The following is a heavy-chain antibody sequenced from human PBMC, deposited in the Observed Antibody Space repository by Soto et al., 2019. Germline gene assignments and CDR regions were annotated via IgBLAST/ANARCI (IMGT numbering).Heavy chain of an antibody. CDR2: ISYDGSNK. D-gene: IGHD1-26*01. CDR1: GFTFSSCG. Sequence: GGSLRLSCAASGFTFSSCGMHWVRQAPGKGLEWVAVISYDGSNKYYADSVKGRFTISRDNSKNTLYLQMNSLRAEDTAVYYCARELMYSQMKAFDYWGQGTLVTVSS. V-gene: IGHV3-30*03. CDR3: ARELMYSQMKAFDY. J-gene: IGHJ4*02.